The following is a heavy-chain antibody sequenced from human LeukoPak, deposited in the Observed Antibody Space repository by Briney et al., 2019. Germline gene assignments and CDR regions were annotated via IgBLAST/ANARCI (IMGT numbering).Heavy chain of an antibody. D-gene: IGHD3-10*01. Sequence: GGSLRLSCAASGFTFDDYAMHWVRQAPGKGLEWVSGISWNSGSIGYADSVKGRFTISRDNAKNSLYLQMNSLRAEDTALYYCAKGLTMVRGALDYWDQGTLVTVSS. J-gene: IGHJ4*02. CDR2: ISWNSGSI. V-gene: IGHV3-9*01. CDR1: GFTFDDYA. CDR3: AKGLTMVRGALDY.